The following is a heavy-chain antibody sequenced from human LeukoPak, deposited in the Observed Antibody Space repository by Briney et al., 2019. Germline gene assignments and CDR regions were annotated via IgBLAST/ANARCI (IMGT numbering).Heavy chain of an antibody. CDR3: ARDYYDSSGYSVTYFDY. Sequence: ASVKVSCKASGYTFTDYYLHWVRQAPGQGLEWMGWISAYNGNTNYAQKLQGRVTMTTDTSTSTAYMELRSLRSDDTAVYYCARDYYDSSGYSVTYFDYWGQGTLVTVSS. J-gene: IGHJ4*02. V-gene: IGHV1-18*04. CDR1: GYTFTDYY. CDR2: ISAYNGNT. D-gene: IGHD3-22*01.